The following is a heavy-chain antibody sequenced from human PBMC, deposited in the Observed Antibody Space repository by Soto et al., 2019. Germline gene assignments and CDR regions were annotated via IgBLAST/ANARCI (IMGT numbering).Heavy chain of an antibody. CDR1: GDIVSSNSAV. D-gene: IGHD5-18*01. Sequence: SQPRSLTCALSGDIVSSNSAVWNLIRQSPSRGLEWLGRTYYRSKCYNDYAVSVKSRITINPDTSKNQFSLQLNSVTPEDTAVYYCARQHSSDSFYDGMDVWGQGTTVTSP. J-gene: IGHJ6*02. CDR3: ARQHSSDSFYDGMDV. CDR2: TYYRSKCYN. V-gene: IGHV6-1*01.